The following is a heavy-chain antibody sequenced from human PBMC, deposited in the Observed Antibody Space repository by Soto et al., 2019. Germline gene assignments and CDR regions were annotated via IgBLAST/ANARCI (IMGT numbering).Heavy chain of an antibody. J-gene: IGHJ4*02. CDR2: ISYDGKDA. Sequence: QVQLVESGGDVVQPGRSLRLSCAVSGFSFKSHGMHWVRQAPGKGLEWVAFISYDGKDANYADSVKGRFTISRDNSKDALYLQMGSLRGEDTAVYFCAKDHRNGGSRVDYWGQGTLVTVSS. CDR1: GFSFKSHG. CDR3: AKDHRNGGSRVDY. D-gene: IGHD2-15*01. V-gene: IGHV3-30*18.